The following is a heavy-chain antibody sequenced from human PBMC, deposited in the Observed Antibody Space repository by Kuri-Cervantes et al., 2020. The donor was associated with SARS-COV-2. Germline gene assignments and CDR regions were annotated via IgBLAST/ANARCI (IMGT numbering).Heavy chain of an antibody. Sequence: GGSLRPSCAASGFTFSSYSMNWVRQAPGKGLEWVSSISSSSSYIYYADSVKGRFTISRDNSKNTLYLQMNSLRAEDTAVYYCAKDYYSSSSNYFDYWGQGTLVTVSS. CDR1: GFTFSSYS. J-gene: IGHJ4*02. CDR3: AKDYYSSSSNYFDY. D-gene: IGHD6-6*01. V-gene: IGHV3-21*04. CDR2: ISSSSSYI.